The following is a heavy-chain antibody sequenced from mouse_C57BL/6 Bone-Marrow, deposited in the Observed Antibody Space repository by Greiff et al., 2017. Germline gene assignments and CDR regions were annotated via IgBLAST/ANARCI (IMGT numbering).Heavy chain of an antibody. CDR3: ARGPRLRRYYAMDY. Sequence: DVKLQESGPGLVKPSQSLSLTCSVTGYSITSGYYWNWIRQFPGNKLEWMGYISYDGSNNYNPSLKNRISITRDTSKNQFFLKLNSVTTEDTATYYCARGPRLRRYYAMDYWGQGTSVTVSS. V-gene: IGHV3-6*01. J-gene: IGHJ4*01. CDR1: GYSITSGYY. D-gene: IGHD2-4*01. CDR2: ISYDGSN.